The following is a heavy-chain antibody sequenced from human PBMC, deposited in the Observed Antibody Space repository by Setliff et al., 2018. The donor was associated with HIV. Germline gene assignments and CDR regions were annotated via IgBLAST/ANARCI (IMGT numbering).Heavy chain of an antibody. CDR1: GGSFSGYY. D-gene: IGHD3-10*02. J-gene: IGHJ4*02. Sequence: SETLSLTCAVYGGSFSGYYWSWIRQPPGKGLEWIGEINHSGSTNYNPSLKSRITISIDTSKDHFSLHLTSVTAADTAIYYCARVDTMLLFFDLWGQGTLVTVSS. CDR3: ARVDTMLLFFDL. V-gene: IGHV4-34*01. CDR2: INHSGST.